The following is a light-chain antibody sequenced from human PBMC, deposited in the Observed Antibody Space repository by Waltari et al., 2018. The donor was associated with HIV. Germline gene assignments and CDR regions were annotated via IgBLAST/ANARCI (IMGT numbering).Light chain of an antibody. V-gene: IGLV1-44*01. Sequence: GQRVTISCSGSGSNIGSNAINWFRQVPGTAPKLLMYSNNQRPSGVPDRFSASKSGTSASLAISGLQSEDEAHYYCAAWGDSPSGVVFGGGTKLTVL. CDR2: SNN. J-gene: IGLJ3*02. CDR1: GSNIGSNA. CDR3: AAWGDSPSGVV.